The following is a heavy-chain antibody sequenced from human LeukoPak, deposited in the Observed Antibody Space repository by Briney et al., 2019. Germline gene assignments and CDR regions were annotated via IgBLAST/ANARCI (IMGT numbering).Heavy chain of an antibody. CDR2: IYTSGST. CDR1: GGSISSGSYY. D-gene: IGHD3-3*01. CDR3: AARFLEWPHYYYYYMDV. V-gene: IGHV4-61*02. J-gene: IGHJ6*03. Sequence: PSETPSLTCTVSGGSISSGSYYWSWIRQPDGKGLEWIGRIYTSGSTNYNPSLKSRVTISVDTSKNQFSLKLSSVTAADTAVYYCAARFLEWPHYYYYYMDVWGKGTTVTVSS.